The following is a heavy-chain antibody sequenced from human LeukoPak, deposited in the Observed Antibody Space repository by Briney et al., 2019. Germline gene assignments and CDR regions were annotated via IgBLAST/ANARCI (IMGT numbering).Heavy chain of an antibody. D-gene: IGHD3-10*01. V-gene: IGHV3-15*04. CDR1: GVTVSNNY. J-gene: IGHJ4*02. Sequence: PGGSLRLSCVVSGVTVSNNYMSWVRQAPGKGLEWVGRIESKTDGGTTDYAAPVKGRFTISRDDSTNTLYLQMNSLKSEDTAVYYCTTYGSGRKFDYWGQGILVTVSS. CDR3: TTYGSGRKFDY. CDR2: IESKTDGGTT.